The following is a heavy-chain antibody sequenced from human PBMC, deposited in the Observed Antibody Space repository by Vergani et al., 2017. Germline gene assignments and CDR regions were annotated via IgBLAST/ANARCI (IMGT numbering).Heavy chain of an antibody. CDR1: GFTFSNAW. J-gene: IGHJ4*02. Sequence: EVQLVESGGGLVKPGGSLRLSCAASGFTFSNAWMSWVRQAPGKGLEWVGRIKSKTDGGTTDYAAPVKGRFTISRDDSKNTLYLQMNSLKTEDTAVYYCTTEATYYDSSGYFLWYFDYWGQGTLVTVCS. CDR2: IKSKTDGGTT. V-gene: IGHV3-15*01. D-gene: IGHD3-22*01. CDR3: TTEATYYDSSGYFLWYFDY.